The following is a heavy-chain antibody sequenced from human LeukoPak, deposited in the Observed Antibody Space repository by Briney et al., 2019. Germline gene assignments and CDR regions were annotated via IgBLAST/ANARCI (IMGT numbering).Heavy chain of an antibody. CDR1: GITVTSNH. J-gene: IGHJ4*02. Sequence: GGSLRLSCAASGITVTSNHMSWVRQAPGKELEWVSVIYSGGSTYYADSMKGRFTISRDNSKNTLYLQMDSLRTEDTAVYFCAKLYNYGYINWGQGTLVTVSS. V-gene: IGHV3-66*01. CDR2: IYSGGST. D-gene: IGHD5-18*01. CDR3: AKLYNYGYIN.